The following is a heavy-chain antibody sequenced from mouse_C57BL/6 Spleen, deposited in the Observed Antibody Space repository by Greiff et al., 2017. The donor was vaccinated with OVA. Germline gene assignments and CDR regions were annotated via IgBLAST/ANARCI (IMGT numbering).Heavy chain of an antibody. CDR1: GYTFTDYN. V-gene: IGHV1-22*01. D-gene: IGHD1-1*01. CDR2: INPNNGGT. CDR3: ARRDYGSSPFAY. Sequence: VQLQQSGPELVKPGASVKMSCKASGYTFTDYNMHWVKQSHGKSLEWIGYINPNNGGTSYNQKFKGKAILTVNTSSSTAYMELRSLTSEDSAVYYCARRDYGSSPFAYWGQGTLVTVSA. J-gene: IGHJ3*01.